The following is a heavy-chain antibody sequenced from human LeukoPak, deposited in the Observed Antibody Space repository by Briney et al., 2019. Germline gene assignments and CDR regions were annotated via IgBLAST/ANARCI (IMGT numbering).Heavy chain of an antibody. CDR1: GFTFSSYA. V-gene: IGHV3-30-3*01. D-gene: IGHD3-10*01. CDR3: ARSVRGVIIGY. J-gene: IGHJ4*02. CDR2: ISYDGSNK. Sequence: PGRSLRLSCAASGFTFSSYAMHWVRQAPGKGLEWVAVISYDGSNKYYADSVKGRFTISRDNSKNTLYLQMNSLRAEDTAVYYCARSVRGVIIGYWGQGTLVTVSS.